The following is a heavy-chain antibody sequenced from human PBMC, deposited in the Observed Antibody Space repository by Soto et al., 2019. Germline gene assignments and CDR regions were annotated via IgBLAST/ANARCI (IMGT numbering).Heavy chain of an antibody. V-gene: IGHV4-4*07. CDR3: AASHDDHSKPYDDYYGIDV. CDR2: MFTSGYN. CDR1: GGSISSHY. J-gene: IGHJ6*02. D-gene: IGHD4-4*01. Sequence: PSETLSLTCTVSGGSISSHYWSWIRQPAGKGLEWIGRMFTSGYNNYNPSLKNRVTISIDTSKNQFSLKVTSVTAADTAVYYCAASHDDHSKPYDDYYGIDVWGQGTMVTVSS.